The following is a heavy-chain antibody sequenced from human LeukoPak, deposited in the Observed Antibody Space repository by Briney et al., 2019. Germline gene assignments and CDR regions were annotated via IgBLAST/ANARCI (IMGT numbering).Heavy chain of an antibody. Sequence: SETLSLTCAVYGGSFSGYYWSWIRRPPGKGLEWIGEINHSGSTNYNPSLKSRVTISVDTSKNQFSLKLSSVTAADTAVYYCARISSSNWYNERGAFDVWGQGTMVTVSS. CDR3: ARISSSNWYNERGAFDV. CDR1: GGSFSGYY. V-gene: IGHV4-34*01. J-gene: IGHJ3*01. D-gene: IGHD6-13*01. CDR2: INHSGST.